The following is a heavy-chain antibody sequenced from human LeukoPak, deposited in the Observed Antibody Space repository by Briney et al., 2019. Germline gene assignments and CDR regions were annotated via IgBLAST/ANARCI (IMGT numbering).Heavy chain of an antibody. CDR2: ISGSGGST. Sequence: PGGFLRLSCAASGFTFSSYAMSWVRQAPGKGLEWVSAISGSGGSTYYADSVKGRFTISRDNSKNTLYLQMNSLRAEDTAVYYCAKDGEMATNQNFDYWGQGTLVTVSS. D-gene: IGHD5-24*01. V-gene: IGHV3-23*01. J-gene: IGHJ4*02. CDR3: AKDGEMATNQNFDY. CDR1: GFTFSSYA.